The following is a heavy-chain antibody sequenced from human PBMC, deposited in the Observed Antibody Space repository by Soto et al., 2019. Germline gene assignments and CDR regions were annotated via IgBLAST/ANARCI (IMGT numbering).Heavy chain of an antibody. CDR1: GGSISSYY. J-gene: IGHJ6*03. CDR3: ARHHYYYDKAV. V-gene: IGHV4-59*08. Sequence: SETLSLTCTVSGGSISSYYWSWIRQPPGKGLEWIGYIYYSGSTNYNPSLKSRVTISVDTSKNQFSLKLSPVTAADTAVYYCARHHYYYDKAVWGKGTTVTRSS. CDR2: IYYSGST.